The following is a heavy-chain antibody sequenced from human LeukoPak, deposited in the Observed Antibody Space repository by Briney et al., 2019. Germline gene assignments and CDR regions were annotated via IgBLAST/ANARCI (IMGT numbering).Heavy chain of an antibody. CDR1: SGSFSGYY. V-gene: IGHV4-34*01. D-gene: IGHD6-13*01. CDR2: INHSGST. Sequence: PSETLSLTCAVYSGSFSGYYWSWIRQPPGKGLEWIGEINHSGSTNYNPSLKSRVTISVDTSKNQFSLKLSSVTAADTAVYYCASSSSWYTADLDYWGQGTLVTVSS. CDR3: ASSSSWYTADLDY. J-gene: IGHJ4*02.